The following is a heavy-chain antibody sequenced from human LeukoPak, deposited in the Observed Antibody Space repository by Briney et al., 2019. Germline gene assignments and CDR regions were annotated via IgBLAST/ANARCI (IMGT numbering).Heavy chain of an antibody. CDR1: GFTFSSYA. V-gene: IGHV3-23*01. J-gene: IGHJ4*02. Sequence: PGGSLRLSCAASGFTFSSYAMSWVRQAPGKGLEWVSAISGSGGSTYYADSVKGRFTISRDNSKNTLYLQMNSLRAEDTAVYYCAKSAHSRIAARPHPQNYWGQGTLVTVSS. CDR2: ISGSGGST. D-gene: IGHD6-6*01. CDR3: AKSAHSRIAARPHPQNY.